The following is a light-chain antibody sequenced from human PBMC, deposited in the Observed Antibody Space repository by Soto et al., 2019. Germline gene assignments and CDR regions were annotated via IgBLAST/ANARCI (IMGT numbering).Light chain of an antibody. CDR3: SSYTSSSTLYV. J-gene: IGLJ1*01. V-gene: IGLV2-14*01. CDR1: SSDVGGFNY. Sequence: QSVLTQPASVSGSPGQSITISCTGTSSDVGGFNYVSWYQHHPGKAPKLMIYEVSNRPSGVSNRFSGSKSGNTASLTISRLQAEDDADYYCSSYTSSSTLYVFGNGTRSPS. CDR2: EVS.